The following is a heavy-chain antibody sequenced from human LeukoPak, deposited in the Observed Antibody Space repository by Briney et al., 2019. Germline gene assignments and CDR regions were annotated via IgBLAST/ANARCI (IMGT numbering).Heavy chain of an antibody. CDR2: SSSSGSSM. V-gene: IGHV3-48*01. CDR3: ARDHDNWNVGWFDY. CDR1: EFTFSSYS. Sequence: GGSLRLSCAASEFTFSSYSMNWVRQAPGKGLEWVSYSSSSGSSMQYADSVKGRFTISRDNVKNSLYLQMNSLRAEDTAVYYCARDHDNWNVGWFDYWGQGTLVTVSS. J-gene: IGHJ4*02. D-gene: IGHD1-1*01.